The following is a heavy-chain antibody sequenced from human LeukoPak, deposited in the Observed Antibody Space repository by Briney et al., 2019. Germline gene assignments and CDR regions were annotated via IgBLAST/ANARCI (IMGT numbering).Heavy chain of an antibody. CDR1: GYTFTCYY. D-gene: IGHD5-18*01. Sequence: ASVKVSCKASGYTFTCYYMHWARQAPGQGLEWMGWINPNSGGTNYAQKFQGRVTMTRDTSISTAYMELSRLRSDDTAVYYCARARYSYGQIDYSGQGTLVTVSS. V-gene: IGHV1-2*02. CDR2: INPNSGGT. CDR3: ARARYSYGQIDY. J-gene: IGHJ4*02.